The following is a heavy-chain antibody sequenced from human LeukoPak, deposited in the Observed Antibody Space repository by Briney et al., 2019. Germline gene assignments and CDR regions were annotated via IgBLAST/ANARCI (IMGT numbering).Heavy chain of an antibody. CDR2: IYYSGRP. V-gene: IGHV4-39*01. CDR1: GVSTTSSNHF. Sequence: PSETLSLTCTVSGVSTTSSNHFWGWIRQPPGKGLEWIGTIYYSGRPFHNPSLNSRVTISVDASKNQFSLQLNSVAAADTAVYYCASAGARYSDTGGLYAFDFWGRGTMVTVSS. J-gene: IGHJ3*01. D-gene: IGHD2-8*02. CDR3: ASAGARYSDTGGLYAFDF.